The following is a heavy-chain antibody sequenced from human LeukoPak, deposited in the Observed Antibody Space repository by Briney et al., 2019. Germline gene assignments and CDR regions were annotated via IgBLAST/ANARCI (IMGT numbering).Heavy chain of an antibody. D-gene: IGHD1-26*01. CDR3: ARVGSLYRYYFDY. V-gene: IGHV4-31*03. Sequence: SETLSLTCTVSGGSISSGGYYWSWLRQHPGKGLEWIGYIYYSGSTYYNPSLKSRVTISVDTSKNQFSLKLSSVTAADTAVYYCARVGSLYRYYFDYWGQGTLVTVSS. J-gene: IGHJ4*02. CDR1: GGSISSGGYY. CDR2: IYYSGST.